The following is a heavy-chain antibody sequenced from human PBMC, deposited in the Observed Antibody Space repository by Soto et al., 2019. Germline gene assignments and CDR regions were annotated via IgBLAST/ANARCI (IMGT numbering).Heavy chain of an antibody. CDR3: ARGRDGSNYYFAY. CDR2: IVPIFGKA. J-gene: IGHJ4*02. D-gene: IGHD3-10*01. Sequence: QVQLVQSGPEVKKPGSSVKVSCKASGGTFSDSVTSWVRQAPGQGLEWMGGIVPIFGKANLAEKFQDRVTITADESTSTAYMELSSLRSEDTAVYYCARGRDGSNYYFAYWGQGTLVTVSS. CDR1: GGTFSDSV. V-gene: IGHV1-69*01.